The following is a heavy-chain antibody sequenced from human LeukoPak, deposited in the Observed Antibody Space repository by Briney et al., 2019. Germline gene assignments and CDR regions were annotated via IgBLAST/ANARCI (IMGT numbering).Heavy chain of an antibody. Sequence: GGSLRLSCAASGFTFSSYSMNWVRQAPGKGLEWVSYISSSSSTIYYADSVKGRFTISRDNAKNSLYLQMNSLRAEDTAVYYCAREAAHCSNGVCPLDYWGQGTLVTVSS. J-gene: IGHJ4*02. CDR3: AREAAHCSNGVCPLDY. CDR2: ISSSSSTI. V-gene: IGHV3-48*01. D-gene: IGHD2-8*01. CDR1: GFTFSSYS.